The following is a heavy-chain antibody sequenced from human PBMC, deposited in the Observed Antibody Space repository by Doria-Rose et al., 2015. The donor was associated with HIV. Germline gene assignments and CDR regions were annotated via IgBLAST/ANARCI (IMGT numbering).Heavy chain of an antibody. Sequence: SGPVLVKPTETLTLTCTVSGVSLSSPGMGVSWIRQPPGKALEWLANIFSDDERCYYTSLKSRLTISRGTSKSQVVLTMTDMDPVDTATYYCARIKSSRWYHKYYFDFWGQGTLVIVSA. CDR2: IFSDDER. D-gene: IGHD6-13*01. V-gene: IGHV2-26*01. CDR3: ARIKSSRWYHKYYFDF. CDR1: GVSLSSPGMG. J-gene: IGHJ4*02.